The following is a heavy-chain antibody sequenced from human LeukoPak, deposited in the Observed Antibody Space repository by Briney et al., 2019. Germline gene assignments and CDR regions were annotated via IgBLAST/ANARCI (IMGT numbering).Heavy chain of an antibody. CDR2: IKPTGDST. J-gene: IGHJ5*02. CDR3: ARDNSLDYNAWWFDP. D-gene: IGHD3-10*01. V-gene: IGHV1-46*01. Sequence: GASVKVSCKASGYTFTSYYMHWVRQAPGQGLEWMGLIKPTGDSTDYAQKFQGRVTMTRDMSTSTDYLELSSLRSEDTAIYYCARDNSLDYNAWWFDPWGQGTLVTVSS. CDR1: GYTFTSYY.